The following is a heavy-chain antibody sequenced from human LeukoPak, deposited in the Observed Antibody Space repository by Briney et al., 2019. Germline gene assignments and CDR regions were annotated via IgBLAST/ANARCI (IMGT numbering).Heavy chain of an antibody. Sequence: SQTLSLTCTVSGGSISSGRYYWSWIRQPAGKGLEWIGRIYTSGSTNYNPSLKSRVTISVDTSKNQFSLKLSSVTAADTAVYYCARRVGATYFDYWGQGTLVTVSS. CDR1: GGSISSGRYY. CDR2: IYTSGST. V-gene: IGHV4-61*02. J-gene: IGHJ4*02. D-gene: IGHD1-26*01. CDR3: ARRVGATYFDY.